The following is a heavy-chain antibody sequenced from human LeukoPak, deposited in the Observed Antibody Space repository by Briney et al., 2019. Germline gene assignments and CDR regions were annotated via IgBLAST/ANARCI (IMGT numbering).Heavy chain of an antibody. CDR1: GFTFSSYA. J-gene: IGHJ3*02. Sequence: GGSLRLSCAASGFTFSSYAINWVRQAPGKGLEWVSVISGSGGSTYNADSVKGRFTISRDNSKNTLYLQMTSLRAEDTAVYYCAKGRGGAAAGDAFDIWGQGTLVTVSS. D-gene: IGHD6-13*01. V-gene: IGHV3-23*01. CDR3: AKGRGGAAAGDAFDI. CDR2: ISGSGGST.